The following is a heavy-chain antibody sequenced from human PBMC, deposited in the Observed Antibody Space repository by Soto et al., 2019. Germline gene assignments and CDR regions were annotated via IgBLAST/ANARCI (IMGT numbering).Heavy chain of an antibody. J-gene: IGHJ4*02. Sequence: SETLSLTCTVSGGSTNSHYWSWYRQPPGKGLEWIALINYSGSTDYNPSLKSRVTLSIDTSKNQFFLWLTSVSAAYTGVYYCRGGGSYVDYWVQGVMVT. D-gene: IGHD6-19*01. CDR2: INYSGST. CDR3: RGGGSYVDY. CDR1: GGSTNSHY. V-gene: IGHV4-59*11.